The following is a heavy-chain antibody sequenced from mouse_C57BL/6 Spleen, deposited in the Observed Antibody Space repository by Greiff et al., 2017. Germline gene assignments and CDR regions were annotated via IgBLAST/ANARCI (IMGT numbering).Heavy chain of an antibody. V-gene: IGHV1-52*01. Sequence: VQLQQPGAELVRPGSSVKLSCKASGYTFTSYWMHWVKQRPIQGLEWIGNIDPSDSETHYNQKFKDKATLTVDNSSSTAYMQLSSLTSEDSAVYYCARDYYGRSFAYWGQGTLVTVSA. D-gene: IGHD1-1*01. J-gene: IGHJ3*01. CDR1: GYTFTSYW. CDR2: IDPSDSET. CDR3: ARDYYGRSFAY.